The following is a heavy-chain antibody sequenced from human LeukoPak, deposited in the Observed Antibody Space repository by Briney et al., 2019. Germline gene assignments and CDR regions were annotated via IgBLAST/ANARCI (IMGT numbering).Heavy chain of an antibody. CDR2: ISSSGSTI. Sequence: GGSLRLSCAASGFTFSDYYMSWIRQAPGKGLEWVSYISSSGSTIYYADSVKGRLTISRDNAKNSLYLQMNSLRAEGTAVYYCARTPAYSSGWYFDYWGQGTLVTVSS. D-gene: IGHD6-19*01. CDR3: ARTPAYSSGWYFDY. CDR1: GFTFSDYY. V-gene: IGHV3-11*04. J-gene: IGHJ4*02.